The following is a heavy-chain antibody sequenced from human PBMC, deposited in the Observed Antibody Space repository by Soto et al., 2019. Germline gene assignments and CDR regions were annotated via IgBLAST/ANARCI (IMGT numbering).Heavy chain of an antibody. Sequence: SVKVSCKASGGTFSNFIMNWVRQTPGQGLEWMGGIVPMLGTPTYAEKFKGRVRISATGSTSTTYMELTSLRSEDTAVYFCARDLVFHYWGQGTLVTVSS. CDR3: ARDLVFHY. CDR2: IVPMLGTP. D-gene: IGHD3-9*01. CDR1: GGTFSNFI. J-gene: IGHJ4*02. V-gene: IGHV1-69*13.